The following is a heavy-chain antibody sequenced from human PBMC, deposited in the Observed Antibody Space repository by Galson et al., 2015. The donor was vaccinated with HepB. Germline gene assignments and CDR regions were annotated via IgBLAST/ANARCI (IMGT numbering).Heavy chain of an antibody. Sequence: SVKVSCKASGYTFISDVIIWVRQAPGQGLEWMAWIRVYTGNTNYAQKLQGRVTLTTDTSTSTAYMELRNLRSDDTAVYYCAIRDKYDAFDIWGQGTKVTVSS. CDR1: GYTFISDV. J-gene: IGHJ3*02. CDR2: IRVYTGNT. CDR3: AIRDKYDAFDI. D-gene: IGHD3-3*01. V-gene: IGHV1-18*01.